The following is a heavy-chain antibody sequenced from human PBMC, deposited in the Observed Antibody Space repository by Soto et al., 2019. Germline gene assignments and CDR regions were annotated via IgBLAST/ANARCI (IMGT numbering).Heavy chain of an antibody. V-gene: IGHV3-23*01. CDR1: GFTFSSYA. Sequence: GGSLRLSCAASGFTFSSYAMSWVRQAPGKGLEWVSAISGSGGSTYYADSVKGRFTISRDNSKNTLYLQMNSLRAEDTAVYYCAEVRGYCSGGSCYYFDYWGQGTLVTVSS. J-gene: IGHJ4*02. CDR2: ISGSGGST. D-gene: IGHD2-15*01. CDR3: AEVRGYCSGGSCYYFDY.